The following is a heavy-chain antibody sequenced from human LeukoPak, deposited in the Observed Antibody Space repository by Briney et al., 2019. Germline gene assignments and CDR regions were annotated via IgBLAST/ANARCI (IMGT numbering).Heavy chain of an antibody. CDR2: ISWNSGSI. Sequence: GGSLRLSCAASGFTFSSYWMHWVRQAPGKGLEWVSGISWNSGSIGYADSVKGRFTISRDNAKNSLYLQMNSLRAEDTALYYCAKDISQLLSSSYFDYWGQGTLVTVSS. V-gene: IGHV3-9*01. CDR3: AKDISQLLSSSYFDY. CDR1: GFTFSSYW. D-gene: IGHD2-2*01. J-gene: IGHJ4*02.